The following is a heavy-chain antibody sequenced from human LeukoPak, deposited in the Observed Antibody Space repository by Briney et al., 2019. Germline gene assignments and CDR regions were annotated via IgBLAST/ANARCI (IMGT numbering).Heavy chain of an antibody. D-gene: IGHD3-3*01. CDR2: IIPILGIA. CDR1: GATFSSYT. V-gene: IGHV1-69*02. Sequence: ASVTVSCKASGATFSSYTISGVRQAPGQGLEWMGRIIPILGIANYAQKFQGRVTITADKSTSTAYMELSSLRSEDTAVYYCARGPLPGYDFWSGYRGDAFDIWGQGTMVTVSS. J-gene: IGHJ3*02. CDR3: ARGPLPGYDFWSGYRGDAFDI.